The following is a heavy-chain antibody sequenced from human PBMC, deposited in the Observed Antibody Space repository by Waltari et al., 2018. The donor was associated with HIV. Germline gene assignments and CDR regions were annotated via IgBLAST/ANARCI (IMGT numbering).Heavy chain of an antibody. CDR2: IRSRSSTI. CDR1: GFMFSGAS. CDR3: VRSLRNAFDL. V-gene: IGHV3-48*02. J-gene: IGHJ3*01. Sequence: EAQLVESGGDLVQPGGSLRLSCSASGFMFSGASMNWVGQAPGKGLEWISYIRSRSSTIYYADSVRGRFTISRDDANNSLYLHMDSLRDGDTAFYYCVRSLRNAFDLWGQGTLVTVSS.